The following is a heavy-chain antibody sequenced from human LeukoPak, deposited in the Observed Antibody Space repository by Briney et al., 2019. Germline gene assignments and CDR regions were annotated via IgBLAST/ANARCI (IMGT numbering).Heavy chain of an antibody. CDR1: GGSISSGGYY. J-gene: IGHJ4*02. CDR3: ACRGYSSGWYVY. CDR2: IYYSGST. Sequence: SQTLSLTCAVSGGSISSGGYYWSWIRQHPGKGLEWTGYIYYSGSTYYNPSLKSRVTISVDTSKNQFSLKLSSVTAADTAVYYCACRGYSSGWYVYWGQGTLVTVSS. V-gene: IGHV4-31*11. D-gene: IGHD6-19*01.